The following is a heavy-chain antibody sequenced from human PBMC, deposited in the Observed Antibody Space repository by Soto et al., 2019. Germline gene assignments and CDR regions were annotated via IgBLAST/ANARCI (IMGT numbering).Heavy chain of an antibody. D-gene: IGHD6-13*01. J-gene: IGHJ6*02. CDR3: ARVGGYTGYSSSWYNSYYYYGMDV. CDR2: IIPIFGTA. CDR1: GVTFSSYA. Sequence: SVKVSCKASGVTFSSYAISWVRQAPGQGLEWMGGIIPIFGTANYAQKFQGRVTITADKSTSTAYMELSSLRSEDTAVYYCARVGGYTGYSSSWYNSYYYYGMDVWGQGTTVTVSS. V-gene: IGHV1-69*06.